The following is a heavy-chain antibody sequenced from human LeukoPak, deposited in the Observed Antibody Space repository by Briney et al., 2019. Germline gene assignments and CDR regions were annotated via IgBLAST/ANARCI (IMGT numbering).Heavy chain of an antibody. CDR1: GNSISSGDNY. Sequence: SETLSLTSTVSGNSISSGDNYWSWIRQPAGRGLEGIGRIDTRGSTNYNPSLKSRVTNSGDTSKNPSSLGLSSVTAADPAVYYCARASYSYDINGWVPFDYWGQGTLVTVSS. CDR2: IDTRGST. J-gene: IGHJ4*02. D-gene: IGHD3-22*01. V-gene: IGHV4-61*02. CDR3: ARASYSYDINGWVPFDY.